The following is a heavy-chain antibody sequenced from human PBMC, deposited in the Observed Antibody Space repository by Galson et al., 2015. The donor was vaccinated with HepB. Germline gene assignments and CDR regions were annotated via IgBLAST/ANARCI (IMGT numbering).Heavy chain of an antibody. D-gene: IGHD2-2*01. CDR3: AKVKRDIVVVPAGVMRYYFDY. J-gene: IGHJ4*02. V-gene: IGHV3-23*01. CDR2: ISGSGAST. Sequence: SLRLSCAASGFTFSSYAMIWVRQAPGKGLEWVSAISGSGASTYYADSVKGRFTISRDNSKNTLYLQMNSLRAEDTAVYYCAKVKRDIVVVPAGVMRYYFDYWGQGTLVTVSS. CDR1: GFTFSSYA.